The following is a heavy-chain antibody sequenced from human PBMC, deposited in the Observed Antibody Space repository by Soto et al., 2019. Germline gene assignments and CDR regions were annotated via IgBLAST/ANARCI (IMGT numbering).Heavy chain of an antibody. V-gene: IGHV3-30*03. J-gene: IGHJ4*02. CDR3: ASGSGYSDYDDDY. D-gene: IGHD5-12*01. CDR1: GFTFCTYG. CDR2: ISYDGTYK. Sequence: QVQLVESGGGVVQPGRSLRLSCAASGFTFCTYGMHWVRQAPGKGLEWVAVISYDGTYKYYIDSVKGRFTISRDNSKNTLYLQMNSLSTEDTAVYYCASGSGYSDYDDDYWGLGTLVTVSS.